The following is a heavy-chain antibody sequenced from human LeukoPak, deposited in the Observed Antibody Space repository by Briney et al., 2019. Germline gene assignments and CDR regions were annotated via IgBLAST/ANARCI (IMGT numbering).Heavy chain of an antibody. J-gene: IGHJ6*03. D-gene: IGHD3-9*01. CDR3: ASVKSITYDILTGAGYYYYYMDV. CDR1: GYTFTGYY. V-gene: IGHV1-69*13. Sequence: SVKVSCKASGYTFTGYYMHWVRQAPGQGLEWMGGIIPIFGTANYAQKFQGRVTITADESTSTAYMELSSLRSEDTAVYYCASVKSITYDILTGAGYYYYYMDVWGKGTTVTISS. CDR2: IIPIFGTA.